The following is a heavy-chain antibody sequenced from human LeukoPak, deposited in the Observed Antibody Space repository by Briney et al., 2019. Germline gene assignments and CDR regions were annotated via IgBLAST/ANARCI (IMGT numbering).Heavy chain of an antibody. CDR1: GGTFSSYA. J-gene: IGHJ4*02. Sequence: ASVKVSCTASGGTFSSYAISWVRQAPGQGLEWMGGIIPIFGTANYAQKFQGRVTITADESTSTAYMELSSLRSEDTAVYYCARGPATAMVKGRYYFDYWGQGTLVTVSS. CDR3: ARGPATAMVKGRYYFDY. CDR2: IIPIFGTA. V-gene: IGHV1-69*13. D-gene: IGHD5-18*01.